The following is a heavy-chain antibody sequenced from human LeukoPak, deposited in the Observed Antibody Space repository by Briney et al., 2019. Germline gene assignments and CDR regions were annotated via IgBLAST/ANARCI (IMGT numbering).Heavy chain of an antibody. CDR1: GYTFTGYY. CDR3: ASSDSSGYGVKFDY. D-gene: IGHD3-22*01. Sequence: ASVKVSCKASGYTFTGYYMHWVRQAPGQGLEWMGWINPNSGGTNYAQKFQGRVTMTRDTSISTAYMELSRLRSDDTAVYYCASSDSSGYGVKFDYWGQGTLVTVPS. CDR2: INPNSGGT. J-gene: IGHJ4*02. V-gene: IGHV1-2*02.